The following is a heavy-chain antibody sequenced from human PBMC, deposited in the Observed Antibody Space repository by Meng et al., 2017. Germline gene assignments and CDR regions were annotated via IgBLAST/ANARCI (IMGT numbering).Heavy chain of an antibody. CDR2: IDPNNDHT. J-gene: IGHJ4*02. V-gene: IGHV1-2*06. CDR1: GYTFAASW. CDR3: ARDEDISAAGKLFGDY. D-gene: IGHD6-13*01. Sequence: QVQLVQSGPEVKKPWASVQLSCTPSGYTFAASWLHWLRQAPGQGLEWMGRIDPNNDHTQYAQNFQGRVTMTSDTSISTVYMGLNGLRSDDTAVYYCARDEDISAAGKLFGDYWGQGTLVTVSS.